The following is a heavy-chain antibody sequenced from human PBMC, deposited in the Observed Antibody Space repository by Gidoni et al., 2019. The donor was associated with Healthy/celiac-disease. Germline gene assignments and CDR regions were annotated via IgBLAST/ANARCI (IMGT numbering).Heavy chain of an antibody. D-gene: IGHD3-3*01. CDR3: ARDTTYDLWSGSHVDV. CDR2: ISSSSSYI. Sequence: ELQLVESGGCLVKPGGPLHPSSAASGLTFSSSSMNWVRQAPGKGLEWVSSISSSSSYIFYADSVKGRFTISRDNAKNSLYLQMNSLRAEDTAVYYCARDTTYDLWSGSHVDVWGQGTTVTVSS. V-gene: IGHV3-21*01. J-gene: IGHJ6*02. CDR1: GLTFSSSS.